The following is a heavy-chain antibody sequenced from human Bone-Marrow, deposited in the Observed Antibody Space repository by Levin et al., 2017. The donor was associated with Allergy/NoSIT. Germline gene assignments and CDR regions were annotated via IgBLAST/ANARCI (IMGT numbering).Heavy chain of an antibody. J-gene: IGHJ3*02. D-gene: IGHD2-2*01. V-gene: IGHV3-53*01. CDR3: ARDGAGYCSSTSCSPNHDAFDI. Sequence: LSLTCAASGFTVSSNYMSWVRQAPGKGLEWVSVIYSGGSTYYADSVKGRFTISRDNSKNTLYLQMNSLRAEDTAVYYCARDGAGYCSSTSCSPNHDAFDIWGQGTMVTVSS. CDR1: GFTVSSNY. CDR2: IYSGGST.